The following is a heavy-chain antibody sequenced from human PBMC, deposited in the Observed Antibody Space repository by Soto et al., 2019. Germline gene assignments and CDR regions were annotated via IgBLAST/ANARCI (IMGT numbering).Heavy chain of an antibody. CDR1: GFTFSNAW. D-gene: IGHD3-16*01. Sequence: EVQLVESGGGLVKPGGSLRLSCAASGFTFSNAWMSWVRQAPGKGLEWVGRIKMKTDGGTTEYAAPVKGRLTISRDDSKDTLYLQIDSLKTEDTALYYSATMGLGGVTNYWGQGTLVTVSS. J-gene: IGHJ4*02. V-gene: IGHV3-15*01. CDR2: IKMKTDGGTT. CDR3: ATMGLGGVTNY.